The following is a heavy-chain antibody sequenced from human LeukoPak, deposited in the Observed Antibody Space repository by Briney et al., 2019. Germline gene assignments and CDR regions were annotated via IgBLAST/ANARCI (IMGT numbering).Heavy chain of an antibody. J-gene: IGHJ4*02. CDR1: GFTFDDYA. D-gene: IGHD6-19*01. Sequence: PGGSLRLSCAASGFTFDDYAMPWVRQAPGKGLEWVSLISGDGGSTYYADSVKGRFTIYRDNSKNSLYLQMNSLRTEDTALYYCAQDFATSSGFDYWGQGTLVTVSS. CDR3: AQDFATSSGFDY. V-gene: IGHV3-43*02. CDR2: ISGDGGST.